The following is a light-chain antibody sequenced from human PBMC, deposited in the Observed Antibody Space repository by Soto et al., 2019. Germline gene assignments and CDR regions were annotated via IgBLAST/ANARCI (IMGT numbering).Light chain of an antibody. Sequence: SYELTQPPSVSVAPGQTARITCGGTNIGRKSVHWYQQKPGQDPVVVVYDDRDRPSGIPERFSGSNSGNTAALTISRVEAGDEADYYCQLWDSNSDPVVFGGGTKLTV. CDR3: QLWDSNSDPVV. CDR1: NIGRKS. V-gene: IGLV3-21*02. CDR2: DDR. J-gene: IGLJ2*01.